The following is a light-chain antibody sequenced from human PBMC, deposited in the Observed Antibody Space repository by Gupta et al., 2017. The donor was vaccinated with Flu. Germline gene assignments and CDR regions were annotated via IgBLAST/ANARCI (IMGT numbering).Light chain of an antibody. CDR3: QQYGALRT. Sequence: EIVLTQSPGTLSLSPGERATLTCRANETVNYDYLAWYQHKPGQAPRLLIYGASNRATGVPDRFSGSGSETEFTLTISRLDPEDFALYLCQQYGALRTFGQGTKVENK. CDR1: ETVNYDY. CDR2: GAS. V-gene: IGKV3-20*01. J-gene: IGKJ1*01.